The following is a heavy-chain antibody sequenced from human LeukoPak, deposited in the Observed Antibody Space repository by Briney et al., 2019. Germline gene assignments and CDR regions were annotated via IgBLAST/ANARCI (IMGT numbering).Heavy chain of an antibody. CDR2: IKQDGSEK. Sequence: GGSLRLSCAASGFTFSSYWMSWVRQAPGKGLEWVANIKQDGSEKYYVDSVKGRFTISRDNAKNSLYLQMNSLRAEDTALYYCAKALLTSTYYFDFWGQGTLVTVSS. CDR3: AKALLTSTYYFDF. CDR1: GFTFSSYW. J-gene: IGHJ4*02. D-gene: IGHD2/OR15-2a*01. V-gene: IGHV3-7*03.